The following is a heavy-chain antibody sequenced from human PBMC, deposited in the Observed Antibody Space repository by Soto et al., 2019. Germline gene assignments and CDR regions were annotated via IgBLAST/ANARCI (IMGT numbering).Heavy chain of an antibody. V-gene: IGHV3-33*01. CDR1: RLTFSAHD. D-gene: IGHD3-16*01. J-gene: IGHJ6*02. CDR3: AGEPKGGAYDMDV. CDR2: IWSDGSRG. Sequence: QVQLVESGGGVVQPGTSLRLSCAASRLTFSAHDMHWVRQAPGKGLEWVALIWSDGSRGFYADSVKGRFTISRDNFKNTLYLQMNSLGAEDTDVYYCAGEPKGGAYDMDVWGQGTTVTVSS.